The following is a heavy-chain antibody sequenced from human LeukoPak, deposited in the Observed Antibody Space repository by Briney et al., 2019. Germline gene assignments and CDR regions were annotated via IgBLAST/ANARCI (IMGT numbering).Heavy chain of an antibody. CDR3: ARGRPQYYYDSSGTFDY. V-gene: IGHV3-30*04. CDR2: ISYDGSNK. J-gene: IGHJ4*02. Sequence: GGSLRLSCAASGFTFSSYAMDWVRQAPGKGLEWVAVISYDGSNKYYADSVKGRFTISRDNAKNSLYLQMNSLRAEDTAVYYCARGRPQYYYDSSGTFDYWGQGTLVTVSS. D-gene: IGHD3-22*01. CDR1: GFTFSSYA.